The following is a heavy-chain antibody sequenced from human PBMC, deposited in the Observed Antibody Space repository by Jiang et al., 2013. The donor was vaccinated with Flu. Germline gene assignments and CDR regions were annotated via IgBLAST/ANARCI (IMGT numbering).Heavy chain of an antibody. D-gene: IGHD6-13*01. Sequence: RLSCAASGFTFSSYGMHWVRQAPGKGLEWVAFIRYDGSNKYYADSVKGRFTISRDNSKNTLYLQMNSLRAEDTAVYYCAKDCFPYSSSWYLDYWGQGTLVTVSS. CDR2: IRYDGSNK. J-gene: IGHJ4*02. CDR3: AKDCFPYSSSWYLDY. V-gene: IGHV3-30*02. CDR1: GFTFSSYG.